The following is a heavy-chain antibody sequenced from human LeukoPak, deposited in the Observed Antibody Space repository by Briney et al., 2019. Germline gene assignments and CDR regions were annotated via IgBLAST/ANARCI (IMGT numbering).Heavy chain of an antibody. CDR3: ARTYCSSTSCYRGDAFDI. Sequence: SQTLSLTCTVSGGSISSGSYYWSWIRQPAGKGLEWTGRIYTSGSTNYNPSLKSRVTISVDTSKNQFSLKLSSVTAADTAVYYCARTYCSSTSCYRGDAFDIWGQGTMVTVSS. J-gene: IGHJ3*02. CDR2: IYTSGST. V-gene: IGHV4-61*02. D-gene: IGHD2-2*02. CDR1: GGSISSGSYY.